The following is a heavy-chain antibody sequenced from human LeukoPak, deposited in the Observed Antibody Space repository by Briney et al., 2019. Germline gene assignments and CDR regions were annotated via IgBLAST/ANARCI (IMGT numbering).Heavy chain of an antibody. D-gene: IGHD3-22*01. CDR3: ARASSAYYYDFDS. CDR1: GFTFSNYA. V-gene: IGHV3-30-3*01. J-gene: IGHJ4*02. Sequence: PGRSLRLSCAATGFTFSNYAIHWGRQAPGKGLEWVAFISDDGSRQHYADSVKGRFTISRDNSKNTLNLQMNSLRDEDTAVYYCARASSAYYYDFDSWGQGTLVTVSS. CDR2: ISDDGSRQ.